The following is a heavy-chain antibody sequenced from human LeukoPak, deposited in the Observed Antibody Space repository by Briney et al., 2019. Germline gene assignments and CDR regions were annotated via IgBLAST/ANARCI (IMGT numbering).Heavy chain of an antibody. Sequence: SETLSLTCTVSGGSISSNSYYWGWIRQPPGKGLEWIGEINHSGSTNYNPSLKSRVTMSVDTSTNQFSLRLSSVTATDTAVYYCTRHVRKRGIAVAGSPGWFDPWGQGTLVTVSS. J-gene: IGHJ5*02. V-gene: IGHV4-39*01. CDR1: GGSISSNSYY. CDR2: INHSGST. CDR3: TRHVRKRGIAVAGSPGWFDP. D-gene: IGHD6-19*01.